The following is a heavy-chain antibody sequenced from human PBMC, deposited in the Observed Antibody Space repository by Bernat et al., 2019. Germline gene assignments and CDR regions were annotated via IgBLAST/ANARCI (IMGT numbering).Heavy chain of an antibody. CDR2: ISGSGGST. V-gene: IGHV3-23*04. D-gene: IGHD3-22*01. CDR1: GFTFSSYA. Sequence: EVRLVESGGGLVQPGGSLRLSCEASGFTFSSYAMSWVRQAPGKGLEWVSAISGSGGSTYYADSVKGRFTISRDNSENTLYLQMNSLRAEDTAVYYCAKGYYYDSSGYYYDSWYFDLWGRGTLVTVSS. J-gene: IGHJ2*01. CDR3: AKGYYYDSSGYYYDSWYFDL.